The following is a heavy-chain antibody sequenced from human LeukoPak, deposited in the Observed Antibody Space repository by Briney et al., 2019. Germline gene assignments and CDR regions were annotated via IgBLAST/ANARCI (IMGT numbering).Heavy chain of an antibody. V-gene: IGHV4-39*07. CDR1: GGSISSSGYY. Sequence: PSETLSLTCTVSGGSISSSGYYWGWIRQPPGKGLERIGSIYYSGSTYYNPSLKSRVTISVDTSKNQFSLKLSSVTAADTAVYYCARGLDQYDYVWGSYRYRGGSPHYFDYWGQGTLVTVSS. D-gene: IGHD3-16*02. CDR2: IYYSGST. J-gene: IGHJ4*02. CDR3: ARGLDQYDYVWGSYRYRGGSPHYFDY.